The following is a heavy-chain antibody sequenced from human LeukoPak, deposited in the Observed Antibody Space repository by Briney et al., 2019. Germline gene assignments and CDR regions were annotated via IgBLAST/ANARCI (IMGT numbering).Heavy chain of an antibody. CDR2: IYTADGT. CDR3: ARHGAYEENYFDF. D-gene: IGHD5-12*01. V-gene: IGHV3-66*02. CDR1: GFIVNNNF. Sequence: GESLRLSCAASGFIVNNNFMSWVRQAPGKELEWVAVIYTADGTHYADSVKGRFTISRDSSRNTLYLQMNSLRGEDTAVYYCARHGAYEENYFDFWGQGTQVTVS. J-gene: IGHJ4*02.